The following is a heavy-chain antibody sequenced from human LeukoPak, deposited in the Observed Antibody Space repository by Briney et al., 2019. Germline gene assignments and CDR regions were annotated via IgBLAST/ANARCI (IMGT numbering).Heavy chain of an antibody. V-gene: IGHV4-34*01. J-gene: IGHJ3*02. CDR1: GGSFSGYY. Sequence: SETLSLTCAVYGGSFSGYYWSWIRQPPGKGLEWIGEINHSGSTNYNPSLKSRVTISVDTSKNQFSLKLSSVTAADTAVYYCARSYYYGSGKIDAFDIWGQGTMVTVSS. D-gene: IGHD3-10*01. CDR3: ARSYYYGSGKIDAFDI. CDR2: INHSGST.